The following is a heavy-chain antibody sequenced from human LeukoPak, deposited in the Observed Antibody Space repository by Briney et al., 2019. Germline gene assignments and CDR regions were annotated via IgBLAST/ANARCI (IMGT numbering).Heavy chain of an antibody. J-gene: IGHJ6*03. CDR1: GFTFSSYA. CDR3: AKVTTGYYYYMDV. V-gene: IGHV3-23*01. CDR2: IGGSGAGT. D-gene: IGHD1-1*01. Sequence: PGGSLRLSCAASGFTFSSYAMSLVRQAPGKGLEWVSGIGGSGAGTYYADSVKGRFTISRDNSKNTLSLQMNSLRAEDTALYYCAKVTTGYYYYMDVWGKGTTVTVSS.